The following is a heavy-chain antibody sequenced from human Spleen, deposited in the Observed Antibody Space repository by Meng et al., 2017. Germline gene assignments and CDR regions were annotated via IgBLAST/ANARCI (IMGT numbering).Heavy chain of an antibody. CDR3: SRVGTMVRGITGYFDP. D-gene: IGHD3-10*01. CDR2: LNPKTGDT. Sequence: QVQLLQAGAEVKKPGDSVQVSCKASGYTLTDHYIPWVRQAPGPGLEWMGWLNPKTGDTNYAPKFQGRVTMTRDTSFNTAYMDLSSLRSDDTAIYYCSRVGTMVRGITGYFDPWGQAPWSPSPQ. V-gene: IGHV1-2*02. CDR1: GYTLTDHY. J-gene: IGHJ5*02.